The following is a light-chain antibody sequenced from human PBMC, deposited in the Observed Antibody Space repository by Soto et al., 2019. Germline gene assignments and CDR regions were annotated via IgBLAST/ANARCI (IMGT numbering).Light chain of an antibody. CDR1: QSVTTN. V-gene: IGKV3-15*01. CDR2: DAS. J-gene: IGKJ4*01. Sequence: VLTQSPANLAVSPGESVTCSCRASQSVTTNLAWYQHKPGQSPRLLISDASTGASGIPPRFSGSGSGTEFTLTIDRLQSADFAVYYCQQYDRWPVTFGGGTKVDIK. CDR3: QQYDRWPVT.